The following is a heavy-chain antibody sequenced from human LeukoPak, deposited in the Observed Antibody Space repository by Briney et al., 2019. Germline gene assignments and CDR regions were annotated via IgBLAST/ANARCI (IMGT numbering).Heavy chain of an antibody. Sequence: PSETLSLTCAVSGGSISSSNWWSWVRQAPGKGLEWIGEIHHSGSSNYNPSLKSRLTISVDTSKNQFSLKLTSVTAADTAVYYCARARGATIFQSAFDIWGQGTMVTVSS. CDR2: IHHSGSS. D-gene: IGHD5-24*01. V-gene: IGHV4-4*02. CDR1: GGSISSSNW. CDR3: ARARGATIFQSAFDI. J-gene: IGHJ3*02.